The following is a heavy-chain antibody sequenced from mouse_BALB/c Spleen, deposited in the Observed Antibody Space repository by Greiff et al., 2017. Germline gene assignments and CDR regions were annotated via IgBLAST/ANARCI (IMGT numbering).Heavy chain of an antibody. J-gene: IGHJ4*01. D-gene: IGHD2-10*02. CDR1: GYTFTDYA. Sequence: QVQLQQSGPELVRPGVSVKISCKGSGYTFTDYAMHWVKQSHAKSLEWIGVISTYYGNTNYNQKFKSKATMTVDKSSSTAYMELARLTSEDSAIYYCARRYGLYAMDYWGQGTSVTVSS. CDR3: ARRYGLYAMDY. CDR2: ISTYYGNT. V-gene: IGHV1-67*01.